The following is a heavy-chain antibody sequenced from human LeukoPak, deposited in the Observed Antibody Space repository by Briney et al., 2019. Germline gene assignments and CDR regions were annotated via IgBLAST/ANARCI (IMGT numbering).Heavy chain of an antibody. V-gene: IGHV3-23*01. J-gene: IGHJ5*02. D-gene: IGHD4-23*01. CDR3: AEGSVGGLFYP. Sequence: GGSLRLSCAASGFTFSSYAMSWVRQAPGKGLEWVSSISGSGGSTYYADSVKGRFTISRDNSKNTLYLQMNSLRAEDTAVYYCAEGSVGGLFYPWGQGTLVTVSS. CDR1: GFTFSSYA. CDR2: ISGSGGST.